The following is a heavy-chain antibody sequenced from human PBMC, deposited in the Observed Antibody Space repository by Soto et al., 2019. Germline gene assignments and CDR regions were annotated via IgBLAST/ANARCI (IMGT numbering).Heavy chain of an antibody. D-gene: IGHD2-21*02. J-gene: IGHJ5*02. V-gene: IGHV1-69*01. CDR1: GGTFSSYA. CDR2: IIPIFGTA. CDR3: ARGPPVVVTAIPGWFDP. Sequence: QVPLVQSGAEVKKPGSSVKVSCKASGGTFSSYAISWVRQAPGQGLEWMGGIIPIFGTANYAQKFQGRVTITADESTSTAYMELSSLRSEDTAVYYCARGPPVVVTAIPGWFDPWGQGTLVTVSS.